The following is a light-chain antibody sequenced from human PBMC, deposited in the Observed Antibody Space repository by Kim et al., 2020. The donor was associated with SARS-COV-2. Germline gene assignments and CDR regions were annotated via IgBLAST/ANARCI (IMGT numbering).Light chain of an antibody. CDR2: GAS. Sequence: VLTQSPGTLSLSPGERVTLSCRASQSVSSSFLAWYQQKPGQPPKLLIYGASSRTTGIPDRFSGSGSGTDFTLTISRLEPEDSAVYKCQRYSYTTYTFGGGTRLEI. J-gene: IGKJ2*01. CDR1: QSVSSSF. V-gene: IGKV3-20*01. CDR3: QRYSYTTYT.